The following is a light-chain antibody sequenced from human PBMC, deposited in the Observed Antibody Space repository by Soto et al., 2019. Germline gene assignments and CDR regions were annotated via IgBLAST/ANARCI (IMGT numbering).Light chain of an antibody. J-gene: IGLJ2*01. CDR3: SSYAGSNTVA. CDR1: SSDVGGYYY. CDR2: EVN. Sequence: QYALTQPPSAPGSPGQSVTISCTGTSSDVGGYYYVSWYQQHPGKAPKLMIYEVNKRPSGVPDRFSGSKSGNTASLTVSGLQAEDEADYCCSSYAGSNTVAFGGGTKLTVL. V-gene: IGLV2-8*01.